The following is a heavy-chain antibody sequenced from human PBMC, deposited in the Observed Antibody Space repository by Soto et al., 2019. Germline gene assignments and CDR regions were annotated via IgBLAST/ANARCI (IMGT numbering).Heavy chain of an antibody. V-gene: IGHV3-23*01. Sequence: AGGSLRLSCAASGFTFSSYAMSWVRQAPGKGLEWVSAISGSGGSTYYADSVKGRFTISRDNSKNTLYLQMNSLRAEDTAVYYCAKDLRIAVAGTALDYWGQGTLVTVSS. J-gene: IGHJ4*02. D-gene: IGHD6-19*01. CDR3: AKDLRIAVAGTALDY. CDR2: ISGSGGST. CDR1: GFTFSSYA.